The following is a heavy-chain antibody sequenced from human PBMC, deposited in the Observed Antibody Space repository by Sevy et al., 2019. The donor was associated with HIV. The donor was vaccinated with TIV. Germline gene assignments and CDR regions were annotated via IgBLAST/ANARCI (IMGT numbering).Heavy chain of an antibody. J-gene: IGHJ6*02. CDR1: GGSISSYY. V-gene: IGHV4-59*12. D-gene: IGHD3-10*01. Sequence: SETLSLTCTVSGGSISSYYWSWIRQPPGKGLEWIGYIYYSGSTNYNPSLKSRVTISVDTSKNQFSLKLGSVTAADTAVYYCARLHDGSGSYYHSSYYGMDVWGQGTTVTVSS. CDR2: IYYSGST. CDR3: ARLHDGSGSYYHSSYYGMDV.